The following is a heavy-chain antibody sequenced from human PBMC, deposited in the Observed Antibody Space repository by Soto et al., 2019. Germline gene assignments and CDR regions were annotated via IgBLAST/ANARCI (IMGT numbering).Heavy chain of an antibody. V-gene: IGHV4-39*01. Sequence: SETLSLTCPVRGCSIGSSSFYWGWIRQPSGKGLEWIGSIYYSGSTYYNPSLKSRVTISVDTSKNQFSLKLSSVTAADTAVYYCAIPPSYCSSTSCYGAFDIWGQGTMVT. CDR2: IYYSGST. J-gene: IGHJ3*02. D-gene: IGHD2-2*01. CDR1: GCSIGSSSFY. CDR3: AIPPSYCSSTSCYGAFDI.